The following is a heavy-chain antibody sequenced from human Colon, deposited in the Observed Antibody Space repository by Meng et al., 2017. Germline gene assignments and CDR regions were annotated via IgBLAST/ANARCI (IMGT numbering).Heavy chain of an antibody. CDR1: GGSISSSNW. CDR3: ASFPPPGKQWLVTDY. V-gene: IGHV4-4*02. J-gene: IGHJ4*02. Sequence: QVQLQESGPVLGKPSGTLSLTCAVSGGSISSSNWWSWVRQPPGKGLEWIGEIYHSGSTNYNPSLKSRVTISVDKSKNQFSLKLSSVTAADTAVYYCASFPPPGKQWLVTDYWGQGTLVTVSS. D-gene: IGHD6-19*01. CDR2: IYHSGST.